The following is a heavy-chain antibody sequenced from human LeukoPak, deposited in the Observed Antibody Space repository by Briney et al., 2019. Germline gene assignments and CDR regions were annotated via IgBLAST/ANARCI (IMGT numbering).Heavy chain of an antibody. J-gene: IGHJ4*02. CDR3: ARDYSNYEVDY. V-gene: IGHV1-2*02. CDR1: GYTCTGYY. Sequence: ASVKVSCKASGYTCTGYYMHLVRQAPGQGLEWMGWINPNSGDTNYAQKFQGRVTMTRDTSISTAYMELTRLRSDDTAVYYCARDYSNYEVDYWGQGTLVTVSS. CDR2: INPNSGDT. D-gene: IGHD4-4*01.